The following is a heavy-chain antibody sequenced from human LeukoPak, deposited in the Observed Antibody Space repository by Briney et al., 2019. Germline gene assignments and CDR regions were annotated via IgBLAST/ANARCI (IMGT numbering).Heavy chain of an antibody. Sequence: ASVKVSCKASGGTFSRYAISWVRQAPGQGLEWMGGIIPIFGTANYAQKFQGRVTITADESTSTAYMELSSLRSEDTAVYYCARAAGPPPYYMDVWGKGTTVTVSS. J-gene: IGHJ6*03. CDR1: GGTFSRYA. V-gene: IGHV1-69*13. CDR2: IIPIFGTA. D-gene: IGHD6-13*01. CDR3: ARAAGPPPYYMDV.